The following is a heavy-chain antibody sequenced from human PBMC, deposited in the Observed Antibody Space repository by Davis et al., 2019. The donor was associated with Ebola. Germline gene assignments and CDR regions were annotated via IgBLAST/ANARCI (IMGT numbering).Heavy chain of an antibody. D-gene: IGHD4-17*01. J-gene: IGHJ4*02. V-gene: IGHV3-73*01. CDR1: GFTFSGSA. CDR3: TGTVTPGEY. CDR2: IRSKAKSYAT. Sequence: GGSLRLSCAASGFTFSGSAMHWVRQASGKGMEWVGRIRSKAKSYATAYAASVKGRFTISRDDSKNTAYLQMNSLKTEDTAVYYCTGTVTPGEYWGQGTLVTVSS.